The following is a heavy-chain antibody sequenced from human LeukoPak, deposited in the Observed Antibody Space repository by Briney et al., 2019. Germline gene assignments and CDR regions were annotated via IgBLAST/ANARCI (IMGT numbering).Heavy chain of an antibody. CDR3: ASSLPRYSSSWYLFNY. V-gene: IGHV3-30*03. D-gene: IGHD6-13*01. CDR1: GFTFSSYG. CDR2: ISYDGSNK. Sequence: GGSPRLSCAASGFTFSSYGMHWVRQAPGKGLEWVAVISYDGSNKYYADSVKGRFTISRDNSKNTLYLQMNSLRAEDTAVYYCASSLPRYSSSWYLFNYWGQGTLVTVSS. J-gene: IGHJ4*02.